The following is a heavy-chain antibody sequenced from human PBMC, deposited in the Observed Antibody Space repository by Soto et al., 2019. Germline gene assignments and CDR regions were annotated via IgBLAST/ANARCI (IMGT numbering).Heavy chain of an antibody. V-gene: IGHV4-4*02. D-gene: IGHD6-19*01. CDR1: GDSISSNVW. CDR2: VYHNGLT. CDR3: ARDAAVPGETDRFDY. Sequence: QVQLQESGPGLVKTSGTLSLTCVVSGDSISSNVWWSWVRQPPGKGLEWIGEVYHNGLTNYNSSLRSRVTMSVDTAKNQFSLKLTSVTAADTAIYYCARDAAVPGETDRFDYWGQGILVTVSS. J-gene: IGHJ4*02.